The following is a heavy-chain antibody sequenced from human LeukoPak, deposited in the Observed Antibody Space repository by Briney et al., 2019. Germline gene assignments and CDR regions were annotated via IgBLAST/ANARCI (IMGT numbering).Heavy chain of an antibody. CDR2: ISSTGGST. V-gene: IGHV3-23*01. CDR1: GFSFSSYA. J-gene: IGHJ3*02. D-gene: IGHD4-23*01. Sequence: GGSLRLSCVASGFSFSSYAVTWVRQAPGKGLKWVSGISSTGGSTFYAGSVKGRFTISRDNSKNTLYLQMNSLRAEDTAMYYCAKDISFGGPDAFDIWGQGTTVTVSS. CDR3: AKDISFGGPDAFDI.